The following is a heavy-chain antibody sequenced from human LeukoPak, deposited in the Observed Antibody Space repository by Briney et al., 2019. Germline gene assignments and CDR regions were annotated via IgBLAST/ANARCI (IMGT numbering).Heavy chain of an antibody. CDR3: XXXXGYSYGSFDY. Sequence: GGSLRLSCAASGFTFSDFYINWIRQAPGKGLEWVSYISRSGINISYADSVKGRFTISRDNAKNTLYLQMNSLRADDTAVYYXXXXXGYSYGSFDYWGQGTLVTVSS. CDR1: GFTFSDFY. D-gene: IGHD5-18*01. J-gene: IGHJ4*02. V-gene: IGHV3-11*04. CDR2: ISRSGINI.